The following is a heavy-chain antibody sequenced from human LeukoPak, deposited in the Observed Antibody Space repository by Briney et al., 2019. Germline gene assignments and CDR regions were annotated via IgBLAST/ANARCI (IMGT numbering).Heavy chain of an antibody. D-gene: IGHD3-22*01. CDR1: GGSISSGGYS. Sequence: SETLSLTCAVSGGSISSGGYSWSWIRQPPGKGLEWIGYIYHSGSTYYNPSLKSRVTISVDRSKNQFSLKLSSVTAADTAVYYCARANYDSSGYYVEPYYFDYWGQGTLVTVSS. V-gene: IGHV4-30-2*01. J-gene: IGHJ4*02. CDR2: IYHSGST. CDR3: ARANYDSSGYYVEPYYFDY.